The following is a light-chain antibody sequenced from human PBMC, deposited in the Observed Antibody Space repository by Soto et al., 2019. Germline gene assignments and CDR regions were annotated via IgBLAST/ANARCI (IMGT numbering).Light chain of an antibody. Sequence: DIQMAQSPSSLSASIGDRVTITCRASQGISEYLAWYQQRPGNAPNLLIYGASILQSGVPSRFSGSGSGTHCTLTISSLQPEDGATYYCHSYNSIPRTFGQGTTVEIK. J-gene: IGKJ1*01. V-gene: IGKV1-27*01. CDR1: QGISEY. CDR2: GAS. CDR3: HSYNSIPRT.